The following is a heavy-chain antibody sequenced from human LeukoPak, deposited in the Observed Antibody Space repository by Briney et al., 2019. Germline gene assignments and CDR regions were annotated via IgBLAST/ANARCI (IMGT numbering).Heavy chain of an antibody. CDR2: INPGNGDT. J-gene: IGHJ6*02. CDR1: GYTFTNYA. Sequence: ASVKVSCKGSGYTFTNYAVHWVRQAPGQRLEWLGWINPGNGDTKYSQNFQGRVTVTSDTSAATAYVELNSLTSEDTAVYYCARERWHCRVNCYSVFYYALDVWGQGTTVTVSS. V-gene: IGHV1-3*01. D-gene: IGHD2-15*01. CDR3: ARERWHCRVNCYSVFYYALDV.